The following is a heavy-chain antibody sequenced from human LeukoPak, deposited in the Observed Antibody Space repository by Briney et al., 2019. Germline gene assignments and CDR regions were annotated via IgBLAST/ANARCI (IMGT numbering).Heavy chain of an antibody. CDR1: GFSLTTNGVG. D-gene: IGHD3-22*01. CDR3: AHLYFYNSGGYSRAFDY. V-gene: IGHV2-5*02. CDR2: IYWDDEK. Sequence: SGPTLVKPTQTLTLTCTLSGFSLTTNGVGAGWIRQPPGKALEGLALIYWDDEKRYSPSLRTRLTITKDTSKSQVVLTLTNMDPVDTATYYCAHLYFYNSGGYSRAFDYWGQGTLVTVSS. J-gene: IGHJ4*02.